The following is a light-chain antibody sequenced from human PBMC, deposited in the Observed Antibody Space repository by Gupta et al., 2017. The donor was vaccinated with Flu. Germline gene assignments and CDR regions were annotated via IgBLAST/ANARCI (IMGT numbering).Light chain of an antibody. CDR3: SSYTSDASRV. Sequence: QSALTQPASVSGSPGQSVTISCTGTSSDVGGYDYVSWYQQFPGKAPKVLIYDVSSRPSGVSNRFFGSKSGNTASLTISGLQAEDEADYYCSSYTSDASRVFGGGTKLTVL. J-gene: IGLJ3*02. CDR2: DVS. V-gene: IGLV2-14*01. CDR1: SSDVGGYDY.